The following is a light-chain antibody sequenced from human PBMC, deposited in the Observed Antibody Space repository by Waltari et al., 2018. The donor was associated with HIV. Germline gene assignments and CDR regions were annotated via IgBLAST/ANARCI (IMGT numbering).Light chain of an antibody. Sequence: DIQVTQSPSTLSASVGDRVPITCRDSQSISNWLAWYQVKPGKAPKALIYKASILESGVPLRFSGSGSGTEFTLSISSLQPDDFATYYCLQCDSYSPWTLGQGTKVEIK. CDR2: KAS. CDR3: LQCDSYSPWT. V-gene: IGKV1-5*03. J-gene: IGKJ1*01. CDR1: QSISNW.